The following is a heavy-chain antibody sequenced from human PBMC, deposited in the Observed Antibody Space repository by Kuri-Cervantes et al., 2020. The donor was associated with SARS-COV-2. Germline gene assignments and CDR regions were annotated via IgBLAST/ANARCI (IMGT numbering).Heavy chain of an antibody. Sequence: GGSLRLSCAASGFTFSSYWMHWVRQAPGKGLVWVSRINSDVSSASYADSVKGRFTISRDNAKSTLYLQMNSLRAEDTAVYYCARDRYDFLSGYYGGLDYWGQGTLVTVSS. D-gene: IGHD3-3*01. V-gene: IGHV3-74*01. J-gene: IGHJ4*02. CDR3: ARDRYDFLSGYYGGLDY. CDR2: INSDVSSA. CDR1: GFTFSSYW.